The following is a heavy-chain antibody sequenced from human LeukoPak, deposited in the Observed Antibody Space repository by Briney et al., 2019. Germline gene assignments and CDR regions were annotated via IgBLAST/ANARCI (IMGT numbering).Heavy chain of an antibody. D-gene: IGHD1-7*01. J-gene: IGHJ4*02. CDR1: GYTFTSYY. CDR3: ATDPGITGTTGPFDY. Sequence: ASVKVSCKASGYTFTSYYMHWVRQAPGQGLEWMGIINPSGGSTSYAQKFQGRVTMTRDTSTSTVYMELSSLRSEDTAVYYCATDPGITGTTGPFDYWGQGTLVTVSS. CDR2: INPSGGST. V-gene: IGHV1-46*01.